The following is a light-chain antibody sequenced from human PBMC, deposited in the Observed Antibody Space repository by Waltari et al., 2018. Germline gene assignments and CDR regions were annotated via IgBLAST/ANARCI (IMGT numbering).Light chain of an antibody. V-gene: IGLV2-14*03. CDR2: DVS. CDR1: SSDVGGYNY. Sequence: QSALTQPASVSGSPGQSITISCTGTSSDVGGYNYVSWYQQHPGKAPKLMIYDVSNRPSGCSTRFSCSKSGNTASLTISGLQAEDEADYYCSSYTISSTVVFGGGTKLTVL. CDR3: SSYTISSTVV. J-gene: IGLJ2*01.